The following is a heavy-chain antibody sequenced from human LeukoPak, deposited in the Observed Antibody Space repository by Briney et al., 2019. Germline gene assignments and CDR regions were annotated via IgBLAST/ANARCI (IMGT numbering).Heavy chain of an antibody. V-gene: IGHV3-23*01. CDR3: AKGSSYSGYDLYFDY. Sequence: PGGSLRLSCAASGFTFSSYAISWVRQAPGKGLEWVSAISGSGGSTYYADSVKGRFTISRDNPKNTLYLQMNSLRAEDTAVYYCAKGSSYSGYDLYFDYRGQGTLVTVSS. J-gene: IGHJ4*02. CDR2: ISGSGGST. D-gene: IGHD5-12*01. CDR1: GFTFSSYA.